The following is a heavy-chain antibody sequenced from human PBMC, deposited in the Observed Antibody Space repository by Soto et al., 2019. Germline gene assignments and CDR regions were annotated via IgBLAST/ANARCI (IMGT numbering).Heavy chain of an antibody. CDR3: AKGNSGRYYYGMDV. CDR1: GFTFSSYA. V-gene: IGHV3-23*01. D-gene: IGHD1-1*01. J-gene: IGHJ6*02. CDR2: ISDSGGGT. Sequence: EVQLLESGGGLVQPGGSLRLSCAAFGFTFSSYAMSWVRQAPGKGLEWVSAISDSGGGTYYADSVTGRFTISRDNSKNTLSLQMNSLRAEDTAVYYCAKGNSGRYYYGMDVWGQGTTVTVSS.